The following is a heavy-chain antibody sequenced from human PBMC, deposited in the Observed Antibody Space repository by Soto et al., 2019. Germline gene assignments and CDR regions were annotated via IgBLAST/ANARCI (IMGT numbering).Heavy chain of an antibody. CDR1: GGTFSSYA. CDR2: IIPIFGTA. CDR3: ARDRPNCSSTSCYAGYYYYGMDV. V-gene: IGHV1-69*13. Sequence: SVKVSCKASGGTFSSYAISWVRQAPGQGLEWMGGIIPIFGTANYAQKFQGRVTITADESTGTAYMELSSLRSEDTAVYYCARDRPNCSSTSCYAGYYYYGMDVWGQGTTVTVSS. J-gene: IGHJ6*02. D-gene: IGHD2-2*01.